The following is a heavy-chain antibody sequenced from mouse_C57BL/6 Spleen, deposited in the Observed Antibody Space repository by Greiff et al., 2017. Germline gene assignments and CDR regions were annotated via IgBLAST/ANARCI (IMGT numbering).Heavy chain of an antibody. CDR2: IHPNSGST. CDR3: ARARGKDAMDY. Sequence: QVQLQQSGAELVKPGASVKLSCKASGYTFTSYWMHWVKQRPGQGLEWIGMIHPNSGSTNYNEKFKSKATLTVDKSSSTAYMQLSSLTSEDSAVYYCARARGKDAMDYWGQGTSVTVSS. CDR1: GYTFTSYW. J-gene: IGHJ4*01. D-gene: IGHD2-1*01. V-gene: IGHV1-64*01.